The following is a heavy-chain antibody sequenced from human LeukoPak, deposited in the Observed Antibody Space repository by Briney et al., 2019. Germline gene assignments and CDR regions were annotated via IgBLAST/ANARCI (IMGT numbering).Heavy chain of an antibody. CDR3: AKAGGSSWYSFDY. D-gene: IGHD6-13*01. V-gene: IGHV1-2*06. CDR2: IDPYSGGT. CDR1: GYSFTGFY. J-gene: IGHJ4*02. Sequence: ASVKVSCKASGYSFTGFYMHWLRQAPGQGLEWMGRIDPYSGGTNFAPKFQGRASMTRDTSVTTAHMELNSLTSDDTAVYYCAKAGGSSWYSFDYWGQGTLVSVSS.